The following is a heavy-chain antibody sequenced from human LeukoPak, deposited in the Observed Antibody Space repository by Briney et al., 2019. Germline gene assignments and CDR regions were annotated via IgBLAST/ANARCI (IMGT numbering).Heavy chain of an antibody. Sequence: SGTLSLTCAVSGGSISSSNWWSWVRQPPGKGLEWIGSIYYSGSTYYNPSLKSRVTISVDTSKNQFSLKLSSVTAADTAVYYCARGGEQLNAFDIWGQGTMVTVSS. D-gene: IGHD6-13*01. J-gene: IGHJ3*02. CDR2: IYYSGST. CDR3: ARGGEQLNAFDI. CDR1: GGSISSSNW. V-gene: IGHV4-4*02.